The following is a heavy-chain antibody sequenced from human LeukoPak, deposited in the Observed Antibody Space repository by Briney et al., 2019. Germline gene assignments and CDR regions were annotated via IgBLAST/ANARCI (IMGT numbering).Heavy chain of an antibody. J-gene: IGHJ4*02. D-gene: IGHD6-19*01. CDR1: GGSISSSSYY. CDR3: ARHRSASGWYRSHFDY. V-gene: IGHV4-39*01. CDR2: IYYSGST. Sequence: SGTLSLTCTVSGGSISSSSYYWGWIRQPPGKGLEWIGSIYYSGSTYYSPSLKSRVTMSVDTSKNQFSLKLSSVPAADTAVYYCARHRSASGWYRSHFDYWGQGTLVAVSS.